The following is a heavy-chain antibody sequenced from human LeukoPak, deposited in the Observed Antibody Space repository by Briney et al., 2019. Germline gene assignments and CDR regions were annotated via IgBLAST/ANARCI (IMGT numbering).Heavy chain of an antibody. Sequence: PGRSLRLSCAPSGFTFSSYAMHWARQAPGKGLEWVAVISYDGSNKYYADSVTGRFTISRDNSKNTLYLQMNSLRAEDTAVYYCGRDPRSGWYTIYYWGEGTLVTVSS. V-gene: IGHV3-30-3*01. CDR1: GFTFSSYA. CDR2: ISYDGSNK. CDR3: GRDPRSGWYTIYY. D-gene: IGHD6-19*01. J-gene: IGHJ4*02.